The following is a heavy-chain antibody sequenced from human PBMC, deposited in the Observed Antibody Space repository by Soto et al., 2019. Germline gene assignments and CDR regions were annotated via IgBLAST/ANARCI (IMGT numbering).Heavy chain of an antibody. D-gene: IGHD2-15*01. V-gene: IGHV4-59*11. CDR3: ARTRRSNTFYYFDY. Sequence: SEILSLTCTVAGGYISSHYGSWLRQPPGKGLEWIGYIYYSGSTNYNPSLKSRVTISVDTSKNQFSLKLSSVTAADTAVYYCARTRRSNTFYYFDYWGQGTLVTV. J-gene: IGHJ4*02. CDR2: IYYSGST. CDR1: GGYISSHY.